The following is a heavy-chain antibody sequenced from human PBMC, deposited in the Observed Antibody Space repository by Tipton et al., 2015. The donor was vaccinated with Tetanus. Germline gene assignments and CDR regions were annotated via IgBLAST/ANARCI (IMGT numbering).Heavy chain of an antibody. Sequence: TLSLTCTVSGGSINSYYWSWLRLPPGKALEWIGYIYFSGHTKYSPSLNSRVTMSADTSNNQFSLRLTSVNEADTAIYYCARHSGWYNFYNGMDVWGQGTTVTVSS. CDR2: IYFSGHT. D-gene: IGHD6-19*01. CDR1: GGSINSYY. J-gene: IGHJ6*02. V-gene: IGHV4-59*08. CDR3: ARHSGWYNFYNGMDV.